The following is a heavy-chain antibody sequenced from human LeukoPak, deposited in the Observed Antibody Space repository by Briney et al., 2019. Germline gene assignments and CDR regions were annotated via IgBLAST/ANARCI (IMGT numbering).Heavy chain of an antibody. CDR2: ISSSGSTI. CDR3: ARESRSGYSCYDY. CDR1: GFTFSSYE. D-gene: IGHD3-22*01. J-gene: IGHJ4*02. V-gene: IGHV3-48*03. Sequence: GGSLRLSCAASGFTFSSYEMNWVRQAPGKGLEWVSYISSSGSTIYYADSVKGRFTISRDNSKNTLYLQMNSLRAEDTAVYYCARESRSGYSCYDYWGQGTLVTVSS.